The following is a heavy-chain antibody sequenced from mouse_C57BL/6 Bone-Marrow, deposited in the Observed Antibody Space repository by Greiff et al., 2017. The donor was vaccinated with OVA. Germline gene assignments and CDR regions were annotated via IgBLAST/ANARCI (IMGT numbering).Heavy chain of an antibody. CDR1: GYTFTNYY. D-gene: IGHD1-1*01. J-gene: IGHJ3*01. CDR2: IDPSDSYT. Sequence: VHLQQPGAEFVKPGASVKLSCKASGYTFTNYYIQWIKQRPGQGLEWIGEIDPSDSYTNYNQKFKGKATLTVDTSSSTAYMQLSSLKSEDSAVYYCGSWDFAYWGQGTLVTVSA. CDR3: GSWDFAY. V-gene: IGHV1-50*01.